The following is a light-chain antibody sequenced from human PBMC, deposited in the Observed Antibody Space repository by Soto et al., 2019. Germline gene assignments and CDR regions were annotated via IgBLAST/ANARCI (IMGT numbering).Light chain of an antibody. CDR1: SGDIGSYNY. Sequence: QSVLTQPASVSGTPGQSITISCTGTSGDIGSYNYVAWYQQFSGKTPKLIIYEFRNRPSGVSFRFSGSKSGNTASLTISGIQAENEADYYCISYRGSNTSYGFGTGTKVTVL. V-gene: IGLV2-14*01. CDR2: EFR. J-gene: IGLJ1*01. CDR3: ISYRGSNTSYG.